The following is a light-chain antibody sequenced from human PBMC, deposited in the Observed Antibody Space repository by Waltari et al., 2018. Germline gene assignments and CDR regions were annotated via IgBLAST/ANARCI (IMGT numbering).Light chain of an antibody. CDR2: GAS. Sequence: EIVMTQSPATLSVSPGERATLSCRASQSVSSSVAGYQQKPGRAPRLLIYGASTRATGIPARFSGSGSGTEFTLTINSLQSEDSAVYYCQQYKNWPPMYTFGQGTKLEIK. V-gene: IGKV3-15*01. CDR3: QQYKNWPPMYT. J-gene: IGKJ2*01. CDR1: QSVSSS.